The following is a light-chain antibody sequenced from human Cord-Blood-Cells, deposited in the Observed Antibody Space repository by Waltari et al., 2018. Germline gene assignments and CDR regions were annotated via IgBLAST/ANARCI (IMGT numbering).Light chain of an antibody. CDR2: RNN. Sequence: QSVLTQPPSAPGTHGQRVTISCSGSCSNIGSNYVYCYQQLPGTAPNLLIYRNNPRPPGVPDRFSGSKSGTSASLAISGLRSEDEADYYCAAWDDSLSGYVFGTGTKVTGL. CDR1: CSNIGSNY. V-gene: IGLV1-47*01. J-gene: IGLJ1*01. CDR3: AAWDDSLSGYV.